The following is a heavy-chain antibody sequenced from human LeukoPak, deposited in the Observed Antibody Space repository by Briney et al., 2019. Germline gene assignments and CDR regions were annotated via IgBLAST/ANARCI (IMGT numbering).Heavy chain of an antibody. V-gene: IGHV4-39*01. D-gene: IGHD3-10*01. CDR2: IYYSRST. Sequence: SETLSLTCSVSGDSTSSSSYYWGWIRQPPGKGLEWIGSIYYSRSTYYNPSLKSRVTISVDTSKNQFSLKLTSVTAADTAVYYCARHADSGYGQLAFDYWGQGTLVTVSS. J-gene: IGHJ4*02. CDR3: ARHADSGYGQLAFDY. CDR1: GDSTSSSSYY.